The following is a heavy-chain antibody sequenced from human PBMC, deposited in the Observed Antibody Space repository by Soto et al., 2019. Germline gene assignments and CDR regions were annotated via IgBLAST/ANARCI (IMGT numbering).Heavy chain of an antibody. CDR1: GGSISSGGYY. CDR3: ARGIYYDFWSGYPGYFDY. Sequence: ASETLSLTCTVSGGSISSGGYYWSWIRQHPGKGLEWIGYIYYSGSTYYNPSLKSRVTISVDTSKNQFSLKLSSVTAADTAVYYCARGIYYDFWSGYPGYFDYWGQGTLVTVS. D-gene: IGHD3-3*01. J-gene: IGHJ4*02. V-gene: IGHV4-31*03. CDR2: IYYSGST.